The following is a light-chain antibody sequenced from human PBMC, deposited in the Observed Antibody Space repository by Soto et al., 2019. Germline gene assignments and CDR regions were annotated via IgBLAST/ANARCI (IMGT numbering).Light chain of an antibody. J-gene: IGLJ3*02. CDR3: SSYTTSHTGV. V-gene: IGLV2-14*03. CDR2: DVN. Sequence: QSVLTQPASVSGSPGQSITISCTGTSSDVGAYNYVSWYQQHPGKAPKLMIFDVNDRPSWVSNRFSGSKSGNTASLTISGLQAEDEADYYCSSYTTSHTGVFGGGTKLTVL. CDR1: SSDVGAYNY.